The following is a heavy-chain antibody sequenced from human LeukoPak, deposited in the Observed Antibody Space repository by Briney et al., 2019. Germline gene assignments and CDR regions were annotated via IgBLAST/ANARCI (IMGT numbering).Heavy chain of an antibody. J-gene: IGHJ6*03. CDR1: GGSISSYY. CDR2: IYYSGGT. V-gene: IGHV4-59*01. D-gene: IGHD1-1*01. Sequence: SETLSLTCTVSGGSISSYYWSWIRQPPGKGLEWIRHIYYSGGTNYNPSLKSRVTISVDTSKNEFSLKLSSVTAADTAVYFCARGRVSSSTWYSTYYYYFYMDVWGKGTTVTVSS. CDR3: ARGRVSSSTWYSTYYYYFYMDV.